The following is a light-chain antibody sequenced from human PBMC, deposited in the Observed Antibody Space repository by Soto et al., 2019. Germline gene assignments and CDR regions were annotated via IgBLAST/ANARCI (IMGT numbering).Light chain of an antibody. J-gene: IGKJ2*01. CDR2: GAS. CDR3: QYGGRSNT. CDR1: QSVSSRY. V-gene: IGKV3-20*01. Sequence: EIVLTQSPGTLSLSPGERATLSCRASQSVSSRYLAWYQQKGGQAPRLLIYGASRRATGLPDRLSGSGSGTVFTLTISRLAPEFSAFYYRQYGGRSNTFGQGTKLEIK.